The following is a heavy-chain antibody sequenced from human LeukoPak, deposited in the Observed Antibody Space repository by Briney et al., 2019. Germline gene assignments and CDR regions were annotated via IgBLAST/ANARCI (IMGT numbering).Heavy chain of an antibody. CDR2: INPSGGTT. CDR3: ARVGGSSWYPYFGY. Sequence: ASVKVSCKASGYTFIHYYMHWVRQAPGQGLEWMGIINPSGGTTSYAQKFQGRVTMTRDMSTGTVYMELSSLRSEDTAVYYCARVGGSSWYPYFGYWGQGTLVTVSS. V-gene: IGHV1-46*01. J-gene: IGHJ4*02. D-gene: IGHD6-13*01. CDR1: GYTFIHYY.